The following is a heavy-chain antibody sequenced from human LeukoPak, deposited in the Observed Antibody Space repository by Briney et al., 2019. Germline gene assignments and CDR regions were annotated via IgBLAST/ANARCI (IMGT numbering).Heavy chain of an antibody. V-gene: IGHV1-18*01. J-gene: IGHJ4*02. CDR3: ATYGSGSYGTPFDY. Sequence: ASVKVSCKASGYTFTSYGLSWVRQAPGQGLEWMGWISAYNGNTNYAQKLQGRVTMTTDTSTSTAYMELRSLRSDDTAVYYCATYGSGSYGTPFDYWGQGTLVTVSS. CDR2: ISAYNGNT. D-gene: IGHD3-10*01. CDR1: GYTFTSYG.